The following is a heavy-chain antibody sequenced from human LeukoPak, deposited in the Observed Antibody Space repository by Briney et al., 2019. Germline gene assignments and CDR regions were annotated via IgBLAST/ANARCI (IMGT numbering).Heavy chain of an antibody. J-gene: IGHJ4*02. D-gene: IGHD5-24*01. CDR3: AKDAEGYNY. CDR2: IKEDGSED. Sequence: PAGSLRLTCVASGVNFSRSWMSWVRQAPGRGLEWVANIKEDGSEDYYVDSVRGRFTISRENAKNSLYLKMNSLRAEDTAVYFCAKDAEGYNYWGQGTLVTVSS. CDR1: GVNFSRSW. V-gene: IGHV3-7*01.